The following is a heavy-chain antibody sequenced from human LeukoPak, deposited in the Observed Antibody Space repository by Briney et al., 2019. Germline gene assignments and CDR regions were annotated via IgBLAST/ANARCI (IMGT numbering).Heavy chain of an antibody. CDR3: ARPRLLFGSGPILV. J-gene: IGHJ4*02. CDR1: GASFSGYS. D-gene: IGHD3-10*01. V-gene: IGHV4-34*01. Sequence: KASETLSLTCAISGASFSGYSWTWIRRPPGKGLEWIGEFSHTGSPIYNPSLKSRVNISIDTSKNQFSLRLTSVTAADTAVYFCARPRLLFGSGPILVWGQGTLVTVSS. CDR2: FSHTGSP.